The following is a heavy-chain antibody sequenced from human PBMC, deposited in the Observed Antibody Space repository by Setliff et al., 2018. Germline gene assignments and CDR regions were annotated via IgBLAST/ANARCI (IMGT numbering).Heavy chain of an antibody. V-gene: IGHV1-18*04. CDR1: GYNFRNYG. D-gene: IGHD2-2*01. Sequence: GASVKVSCKTSGYNFRNYGISWVRQVPGQGLEWMGWISVYKSNPNYLQKMQGRLTMTTDTSTSTAYMELRSLRSDDTAIYYCVRVSLPAAIVRFDSWGQGTLVTVSS. J-gene: IGHJ4*02. CDR3: VRVSLPAAIVRFDS. CDR2: ISVYKSNP.